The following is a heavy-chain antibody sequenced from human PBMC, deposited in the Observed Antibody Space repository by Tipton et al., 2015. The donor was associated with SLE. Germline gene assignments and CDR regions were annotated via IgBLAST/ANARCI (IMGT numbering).Heavy chain of an antibody. CDR2: IYYSGSA. Sequence: TLSLTCTVSGGSISSSSYYWGWIRQPPGKGLEWIGYIYYSGSAYYNPSLKSRVTISVDTSKNQFSLKLSSVTAADTAVYYCARQPRSVTNSFSFDYWGQGTLVSVSS. CDR1: GGSISSSSYY. CDR3: ARQPRSVTNSFSFDY. D-gene: IGHD4-23*01. V-gene: IGHV4-39*01. J-gene: IGHJ4*02.